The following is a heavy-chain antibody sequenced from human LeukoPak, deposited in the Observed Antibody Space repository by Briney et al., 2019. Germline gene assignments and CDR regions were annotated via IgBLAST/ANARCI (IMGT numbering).Heavy chain of an antibody. D-gene: IGHD2-2*01. V-gene: IGHV4-4*07. CDR1: GGSISSYY. CDR2: IYSSGGT. Sequence: PSETLSLTRTVSGGSISSYYWSWIRQPAGKGLEWIGRIYSSGGTNYNPSLKSRVTMSVDTSKNQFSLKLSSVTAADTAVYYCARGQYHLLYWYFDLWGRGTLVTVSS. J-gene: IGHJ2*01. CDR3: ARGQYHLLYWYFDL.